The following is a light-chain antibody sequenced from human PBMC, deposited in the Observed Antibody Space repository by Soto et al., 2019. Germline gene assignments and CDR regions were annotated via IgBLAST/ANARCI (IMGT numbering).Light chain of an antibody. CDR2: DV. Sequence: QSALTQPASVSGWPGQSITIYCTGSTRDVGGYNYVSWYQLSPGKAPKLLIYDVDRPSGVSNRFSGSKSGNTASLTISGLQAEDEADYYCNSYTNCGTVVFGGGTKLTVL. CDR1: TRDVGGYNY. J-gene: IGLJ3*02. CDR3: NSYTNCGTVV. V-gene: IGLV2-14*01.